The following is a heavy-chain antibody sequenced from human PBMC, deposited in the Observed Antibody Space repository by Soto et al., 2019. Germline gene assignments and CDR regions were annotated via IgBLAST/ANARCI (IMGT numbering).Heavy chain of an antibody. CDR3: AKDGTYSSSWPYYFDH. D-gene: IGHD6-13*01. CDR2: ISGSGDLT. CDR1: GFTFSTYT. Sequence: EVQLLESGGGLVQPGGSMRLSCAASGFTFSTYTMTWLRQAPGKGLEWVSSISGSGDLTYYADSVKGRLIVSRDNSKNTLYLQMNNLRAEDTALYYCAKDGTYSSSWPYYFDHWGQGTLVTVSS. J-gene: IGHJ4*02. V-gene: IGHV3-23*01.